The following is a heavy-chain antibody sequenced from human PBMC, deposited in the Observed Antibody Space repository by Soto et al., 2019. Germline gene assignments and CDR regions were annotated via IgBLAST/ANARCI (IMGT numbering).Heavy chain of an antibody. CDR1: GYTFTGYY. Sequence: QVQLVQSGAEVKKPGASVKVSCKASGYTFTGYYMHWVRQAPGQGLEWMGWINPNSGGTNYAQKFQVWVTMTRDTSLSAAYMELSRLRSDDTAVYYCARRGSGWYLSYFQHWGQGTLVTVSS. V-gene: IGHV1-2*04. CDR3: ARRGSGWYLSYFQH. J-gene: IGHJ1*01. CDR2: INPNSGGT. D-gene: IGHD6-19*01.